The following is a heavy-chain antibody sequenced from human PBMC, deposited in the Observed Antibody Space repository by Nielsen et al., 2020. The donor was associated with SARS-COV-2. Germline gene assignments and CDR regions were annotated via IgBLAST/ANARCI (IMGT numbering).Heavy chain of an antibody. CDR1: GGTFSSSA. CDR3: ARGGIAAAAPAY. Sequence: SVKVSCKASGGTFSSSAISWVRQAPGQGLEWMGGIIPIFGTANYAQKFQGRVTITADESTSTAYMELSSLRSEDTAVYYCARGGIAAAAPAYWGQGTLVTVSS. V-gene: IGHV1-69*13. CDR2: IIPIFGTA. D-gene: IGHD6-13*01. J-gene: IGHJ4*02.